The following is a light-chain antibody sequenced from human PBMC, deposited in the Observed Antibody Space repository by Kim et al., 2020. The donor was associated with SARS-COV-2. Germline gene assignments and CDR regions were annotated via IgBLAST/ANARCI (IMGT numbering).Light chain of an antibody. V-gene: IGLV4-69*01. CDR3: QTWGTGIWV. J-gene: IGLJ3*02. CDR1: RGNSSYA. CDR2: LNSDGGH. Sequence: ALVKLSCTRGRGNSSYAIEWHQQQPEKGRGYVMKLNSDGGHSKGDGIPDRFSGFSSGAERYLTVASLQSEDEADYYCQTWGTGIWVFGGGTQLTVL.